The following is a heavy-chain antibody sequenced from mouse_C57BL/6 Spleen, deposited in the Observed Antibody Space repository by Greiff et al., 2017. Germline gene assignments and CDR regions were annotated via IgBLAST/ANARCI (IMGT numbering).Heavy chain of an antibody. CDR2: ISSGGDYI. V-gene: IGHV5-9-1*02. Sequence: EVKVEESGEGLVKPGGSLKLSCAASGFTFSSYAMSWVRQTPEKRLEWVAYISSGGDYIYYADTVKGRFTISRDNARNTLYLQMSSLKSEDTAMYYCTRDLLYGSSFYAMDYWGQGTSVTVSS. J-gene: IGHJ4*01. CDR1: GFTFSSYA. D-gene: IGHD1-1*01. CDR3: TRDLLYGSSFYAMDY.